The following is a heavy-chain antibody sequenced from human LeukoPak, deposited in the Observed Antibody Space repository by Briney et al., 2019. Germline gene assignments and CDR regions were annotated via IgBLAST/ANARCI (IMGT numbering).Heavy chain of an antibody. CDR1: GXTFSTSW. Sequence: PGGSLRLSCATSGXTFSTSWMHWVRQAPGKGLVWVSRISGDGTTTTYADSVKGRFTISRDNAKNTLFLQMNSLRVDDTAVYYCTRVRSSSWYDYWGQGALVTVSS. J-gene: IGHJ4*02. D-gene: IGHD6-13*01. CDR3: TRVRSSSWYDY. CDR2: ISGDGTTT. V-gene: IGHV3-74*01.